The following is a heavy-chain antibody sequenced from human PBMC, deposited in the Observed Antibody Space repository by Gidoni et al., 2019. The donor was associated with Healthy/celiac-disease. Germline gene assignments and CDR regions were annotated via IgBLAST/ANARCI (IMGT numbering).Heavy chain of an antibody. CDR3: ARGWNGDYALYYFDY. Sequence: QVQLQQWGAGLLKPSEPLSLTCAVYGGSFRGYYWSWIRQPPGKGLEWIGEINHSGSTNYNPSLKSRVTISVDTSKNQFSLKLSSVTAADTAVYYCARGWNGDYALYYFDYWGQGTLVTVSS. CDR2: INHSGST. D-gene: IGHD4-17*01. CDR1: GGSFRGYY. V-gene: IGHV4-34*01. J-gene: IGHJ4*02.